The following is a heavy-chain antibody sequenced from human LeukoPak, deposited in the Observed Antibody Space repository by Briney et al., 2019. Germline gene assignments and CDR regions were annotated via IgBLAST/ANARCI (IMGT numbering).Heavy chain of an antibody. CDR3: ARRGIGYCSSTSCLIK. D-gene: IGHD2-2*01. CDR1: GGSISSGGYS. V-gene: IGHV4-30-2*03. J-gene: IGHJ4*02. Sequence: SETLSLTCAVSGGSISSGGYSWSWIRQPPGKGLEWIGSIYYSGSTYYNPSLKSRVTISVDTSKNQFSLKLSSVTAADTAVYYCARRGIGYCSSTSCLIKWGQGTLVTVSS. CDR2: IYYSGST.